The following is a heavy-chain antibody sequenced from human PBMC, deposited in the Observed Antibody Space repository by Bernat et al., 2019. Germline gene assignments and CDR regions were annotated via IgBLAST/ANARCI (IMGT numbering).Heavy chain of an antibody. J-gene: IGHJ3*02. Sequence: QVQLVQSGAEVKKPGASVKVSCKASGYTFTSYGISWVRQAPGQGLEWMGWISAYNGNTNYAQKLQGRVTMTTDTSTSTAYMELRSLRSDDTAVYYCAREPSTTGKTEEADAFDIWGQGTMVTVSS. CDR2: ISAYNGNT. D-gene: IGHD1-1*01. CDR1: GYTFTSYG. V-gene: IGHV1-18*01. CDR3: AREPSTTGKTEEADAFDI.